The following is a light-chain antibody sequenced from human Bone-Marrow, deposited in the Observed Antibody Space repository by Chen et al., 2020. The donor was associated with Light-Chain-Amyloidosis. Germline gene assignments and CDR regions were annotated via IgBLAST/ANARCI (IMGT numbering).Light chain of an antibody. Sequence: SYVLTQPSSVSAAPGQTATIACGGNNIGSTSVHWYQQTPGQAPLLVVYDDSDRPSGIPERLSGSTSGNTATLTISRGEAGDEADYYCQVWDRSSERPVFGGGTKLTVL. CDR2: DDS. CDR1: NIGSTS. V-gene: IGLV3-21*02. CDR3: QVWDRSSERPV. J-gene: IGLJ3*02.